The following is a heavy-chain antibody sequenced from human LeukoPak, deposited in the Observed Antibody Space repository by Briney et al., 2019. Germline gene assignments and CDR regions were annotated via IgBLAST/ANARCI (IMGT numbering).Heavy chain of an antibody. V-gene: IGHV1-2*02. CDR3: ARVAAADNYYYYMDV. J-gene: IGHJ6*03. CDR2: INPNSGGT. D-gene: IGHD6-13*01. CDR1: GYTFTSYD. Sequence: ASVKVSCKASGYTFTSYDINWVRQAPGQGLEWMGWINPNSGGTNYAQKFQGRVTMTRDTSISTAYMELSRLRSDDTAVYYCARVAAADNYYYYMDVWGKGTTVTVSS.